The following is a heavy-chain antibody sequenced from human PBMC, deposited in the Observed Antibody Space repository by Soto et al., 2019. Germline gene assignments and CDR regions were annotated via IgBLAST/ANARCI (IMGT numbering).Heavy chain of an antibody. V-gene: IGHV4-4*07. J-gene: IGHJ4*02. CDR3: ARDRFGAAAYYFDY. CDR2: IYTSGST. D-gene: IGHD6-13*01. Sequence: SETLSLTCTVSGGSISSYYWSWIRQPAGKGLEWIGRIYTSGSTNYNPSLKSRVTMSVDTSKNQFSLKLSSVAAADTAVYYCARDRFGAAAYYFDYWGQGTLVTVSS. CDR1: GGSISSYY.